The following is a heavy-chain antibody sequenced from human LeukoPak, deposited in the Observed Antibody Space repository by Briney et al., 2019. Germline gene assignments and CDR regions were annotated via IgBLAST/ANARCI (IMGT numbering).Heavy chain of an antibody. CDR1: GFTFSSNG. CDR3: ARLTCWSAIDY. CDR2: IWYDGSKK. D-gene: IGHD6-13*01. V-gene: IGHV3-33*01. Sequence: PGRSLRPSCAASGFTFSSNGMHWVRQAPGKGLEWVAIIWYDGSKKYYADSVKGRFTISRDNSMNTLYLQMNSLRAEDTAVYYCARLTCWSAIDYWGQGTQVTVSS. J-gene: IGHJ4*02.